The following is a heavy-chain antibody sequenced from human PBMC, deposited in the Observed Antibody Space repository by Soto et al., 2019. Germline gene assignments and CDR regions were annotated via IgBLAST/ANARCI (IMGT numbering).Heavy chain of an antibody. V-gene: IGHV3-23*01. CDR3: AKGGRRVLIPMDV. D-gene: IGHD2-8*01. J-gene: IGHJ6*02. CDR1: GFTFSNYA. CDR2: IRSSGEST. Sequence: QLLESGGGLVQTGGSLRLSCKASGFTFSNYALSWVRKAPGKGLEWVSGIRSSGESTYYADSVKGRLTISRDNSKNMLYLQINSLRAEDTAVYYCAKGGRRVLIPMDVWGQGTTVTVSS.